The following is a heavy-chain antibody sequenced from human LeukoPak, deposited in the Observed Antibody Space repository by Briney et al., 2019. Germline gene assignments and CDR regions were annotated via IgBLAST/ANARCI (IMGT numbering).Heavy chain of an antibody. CDR2: ISSSSSTI. CDR1: GFTFSTYS. J-gene: IGHJ4*02. CDR3: AKDRSLYYGSGSYNYFDY. D-gene: IGHD3-10*01. V-gene: IGHV3-48*04. Sequence: GWSLRLSCAASGFTFSTYSMSWVRQAPGKGLEWLSYISSSSSTIYYADSVRGRFTISRDNAKNSLYLQMNSLRAEDTAVYYCAKDRSLYYGSGSYNYFDYWGQGTLVTVSS.